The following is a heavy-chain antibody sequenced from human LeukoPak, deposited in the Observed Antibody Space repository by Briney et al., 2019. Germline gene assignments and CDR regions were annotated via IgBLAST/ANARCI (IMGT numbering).Heavy chain of an antibody. CDR1: GFTFSSYG. CDR2: IWYDGSNK. Sequence: PGGSLRLSCAASGFTFSSYGMHWARQAPGKGLEWVAVIWYDGSNKYYADSVKGRFTISRDNSKNTLYLQMNSLRAEDTAVYYCARDPYDSSGYYYVQTPYHFDYWGQGTLVTVSS. V-gene: IGHV3-33*01. CDR3: ARDPYDSSGYYYVQTPYHFDY. J-gene: IGHJ4*02. D-gene: IGHD3-22*01.